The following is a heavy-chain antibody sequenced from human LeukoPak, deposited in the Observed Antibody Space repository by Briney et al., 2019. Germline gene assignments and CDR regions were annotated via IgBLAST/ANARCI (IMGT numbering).Heavy chain of an antibody. CDR2: INPNSGGT. Sequence: ASVKVSCKASGYTFTGYYMHWVRQAPGQGLEWMGWINPNSGGTNYAQKFQGRVTMTRDTSISTAYMELSRLRSDDTAVYYCARGLYYYDSSGYHNDAFDIWGQGTMVTVSS. V-gene: IGHV1-2*02. D-gene: IGHD3-22*01. J-gene: IGHJ3*02. CDR3: ARGLYYYDSSGYHNDAFDI. CDR1: GYTFTGYY.